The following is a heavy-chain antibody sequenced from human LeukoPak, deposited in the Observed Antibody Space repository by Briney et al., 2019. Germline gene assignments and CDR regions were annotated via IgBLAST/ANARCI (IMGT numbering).Heavy chain of an antibody. V-gene: IGHV4-59*01. D-gene: IGHD5-18*01. CDR2: IYYSGST. CDR1: GGSISSYY. Sequence: SETLSLTCTVSGGSISSYYWSWIRQPPGKGLEWIGYIYYSGSTNYNPSLKSRVTISVDTSKNQFSLKLSSVTAADTAVYYCARARCSYDYLGLRIYFDLWGQGTLVTVSS. J-gene: IGHJ4*02. CDR3: ARARCSYDYLGLRIYFDL.